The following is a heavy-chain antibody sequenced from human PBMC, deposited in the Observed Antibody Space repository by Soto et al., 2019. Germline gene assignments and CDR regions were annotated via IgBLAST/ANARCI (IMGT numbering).Heavy chain of an antibody. CDR2: INAGNGNT. J-gene: IGHJ6*02. D-gene: IGHD2-15*01. CDR3: ARAYGGNAYYYYYYGMDV. Sequence: ASVKVSCNASGYTFTSYAMHWVRQAPGQRLEWMGWINAGNGNTKYSQKFQGRVTITRDTSASTAYMELSSLRSEDTAVYYCARAYGGNAYYYYYYGMDVWGQGTTVTVSS. V-gene: IGHV1-3*01. CDR1: GYTFTSYA.